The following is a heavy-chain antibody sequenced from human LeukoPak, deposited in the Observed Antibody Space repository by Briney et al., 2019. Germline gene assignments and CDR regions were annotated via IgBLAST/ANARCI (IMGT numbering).Heavy chain of an antibody. D-gene: IGHD3-16*01. CDR2: ISYDGSNK. CDR1: GFTFSSYG. Sequence: GGSLRLSCAASGFTFSSYGMHWVRQAPGKGLEWVAVISYDGSNKYYADSVKGRFTISRDNSKNTLYLQMNSLRAEDTAVYYCAKEGAWGNWYFDLWGRGTLVTVSS. V-gene: IGHV3-30*18. J-gene: IGHJ2*01. CDR3: AKEGAWGNWYFDL.